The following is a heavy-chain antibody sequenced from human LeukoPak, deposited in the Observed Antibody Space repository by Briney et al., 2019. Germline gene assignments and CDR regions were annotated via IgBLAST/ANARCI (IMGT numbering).Heavy chain of an antibody. CDR3: AGWSVVVRYDYVWGSYRDDAFDI. CDR1: GGSISSSNW. D-gene: IGHD3-16*02. J-gene: IGHJ3*02. Sequence: SETLSLSCAVSGGSISSSNWWSWVRQPPGKGLEWIGEIYHSGSTNYNPSLKSRVTISVDKSKNQFSLKLSSVTAADMAVYYCAGWSVVVRYDYVWGSYRDDAFDIWGQGTMVTVSS. V-gene: IGHV4-4*02. CDR2: IYHSGST.